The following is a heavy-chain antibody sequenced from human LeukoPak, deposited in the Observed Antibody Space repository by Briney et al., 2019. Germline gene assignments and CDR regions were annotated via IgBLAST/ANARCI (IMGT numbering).Heavy chain of an antibody. V-gene: IGHV3-74*01. CDR2: ISYDGII. D-gene: IGHD5-24*01. CDR1: GFTFSSYV. CDR3: ARDWVYKIDY. Sequence: LPGGPLRLSCETAGFTFSSYVMHWVRRTPGKGLVWVSRISYDGIISYADSVKGRFTISRDNAKNTLTLQMNSPRVEDTAVYFCARDWVYKIDYWGRGTLVTVSS. J-gene: IGHJ4*02.